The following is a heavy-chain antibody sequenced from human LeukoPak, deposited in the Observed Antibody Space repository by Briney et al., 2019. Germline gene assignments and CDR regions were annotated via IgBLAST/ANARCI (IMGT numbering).Heavy chain of an antibody. D-gene: IGHD3-22*01. J-gene: IGHJ6*02. V-gene: IGHV3-30*18. Sequence: GRSLRLSCAASGFTFSSYGMHWVRQAPGKGLEWVAVISYDGSNKYYADSVKGRFTISRDNSKNTLYLQMNSLRAEDTAVYYCAKEAYYYDSSGSPATDYYGMDVWGQGTTVTVSS. CDR1: GFTFSSYG. CDR2: ISYDGSNK. CDR3: AKEAYYYDSSGSPATDYYGMDV.